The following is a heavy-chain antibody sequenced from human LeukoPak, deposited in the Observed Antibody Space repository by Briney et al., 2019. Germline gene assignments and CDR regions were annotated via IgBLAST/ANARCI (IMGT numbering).Heavy chain of an antibody. CDR2: ISGSGGST. D-gene: IGHD2/OR15-2a*01. V-gene: IGHV3-23*01. Sequence: GGSLRLSCAASGFTFSSYAMSWVRQAPGKGLEWVSAISGSGGSTYYADSVKGRFTISRDNAKNSVYLRMNSLRAEDTAVYYCARQGKNYFHTTLDFWGQGTLVTVSS. CDR1: GFTFSSYA. CDR3: ARQGKNYFHTTLDF. J-gene: IGHJ4*02.